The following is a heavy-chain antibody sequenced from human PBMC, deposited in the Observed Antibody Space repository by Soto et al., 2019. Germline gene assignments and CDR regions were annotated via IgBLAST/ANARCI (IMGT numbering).Heavy chain of an antibody. Sequence: ASVKVSCKASGYTFTSYGISWVRQAPGQGLEWMGWISAYNGNTNYAQKLQGRVTMTTDTSTSTAYMELRSLRSDDTAVYFCARDPPYSSGWYAGFDPWGQGTLVTVSS. J-gene: IGHJ5*02. V-gene: IGHV1-18*01. CDR3: ARDPPYSSGWYAGFDP. CDR1: GYTFTSYG. CDR2: ISAYNGNT. D-gene: IGHD6-19*01.